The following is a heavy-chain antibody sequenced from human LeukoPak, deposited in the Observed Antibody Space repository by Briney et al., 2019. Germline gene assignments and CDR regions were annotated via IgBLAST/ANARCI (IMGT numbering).Heavy chain of an antibody. Sequence: QTLSLTCVMSADCASSITAAWYWTRHYPSRGLEWLGMTYYRYRWYYEYAVSVRSRITINADTSKNHVSLQLNSVTPDDTAVYYCARDPSGDQSLDSWGQGTLVTVSS. CDR1: ADCASSITAA. V-gene: IGHV6-1*01. CDR3: ARDPSGDQSLDS. D-gene: IGHD3-16*01. J-gene: IGHJ4*02. CDR2: TYYRYRWYY.